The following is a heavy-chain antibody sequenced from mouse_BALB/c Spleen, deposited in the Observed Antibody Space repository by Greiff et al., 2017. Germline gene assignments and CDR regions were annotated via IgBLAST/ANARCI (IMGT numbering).Heavy chain of an antibody. D-gene: IGHD1-1*01. CDR1: GYTFTNYW. Sequence: QVHVKQSGAELVRPGTSVKISCKASGYTFTNYWLGWVKQRPGHGLEWIGDIYPGGGYTYYNEKFKGKATLTADTSSSTAYMQLSSLTSEDSAVYFCARERFGSSYDYYAMDYWGQGTSVTVSS. V-gene: IGHV1-63*02. CDR3: ARERFGSSYDYYAMDY. J-gene: IGHJ4*01. CDR2: IYPGGGYT.